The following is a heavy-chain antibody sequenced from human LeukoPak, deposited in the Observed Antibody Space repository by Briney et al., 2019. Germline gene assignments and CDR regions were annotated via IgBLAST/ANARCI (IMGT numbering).Heavy chain of an antibody. J-gene: IGHJ4*02. CDR1: GYTFTSYY. V-gene: IGHV1-46*01. D-gene: IGHD2-15*01. Sequence: ASVKVSCKASGYTFTSYYMHWVRQAHGQGLEWMGIINPSGGSTSYAQKFQGRVTMTRDTSTSTVYMELSSLRSEDTAVYYCARGDCSGGSCPTSWAACFDYWGQGTLVTDSS. CDR3: ARGDCSGGSCPTSWAACFDY. CDR2: INPSGGST.